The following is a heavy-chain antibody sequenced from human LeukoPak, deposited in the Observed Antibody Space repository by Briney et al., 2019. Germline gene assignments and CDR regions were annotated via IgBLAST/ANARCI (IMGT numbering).Heavy chain of an antibody. J-gene: IGHJ4*02. CDR1: GFTFTSSA. Sequence: SVKVSCRASGFTFTSSAMQWVRQARGQRLEWIGWIVVGSGNTNYAQKFQERVTITRDMSTSTAYMELSSLRSEDTAVYYCAARVGATTPSDYWGQGTLVTVSS. CDR3: AARVGATTPSDY. D-gene: IGHD1-26*01. V-gene: IGHV1-58*02. CDR2: IVVGSGNT.